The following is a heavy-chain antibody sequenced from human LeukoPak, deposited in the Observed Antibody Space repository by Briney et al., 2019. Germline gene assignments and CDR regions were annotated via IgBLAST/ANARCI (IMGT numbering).Heavy chain of an antibody. CDR2: MNPNSGNT. J-gene: IGHJ6*03. CDR3: ARVGYCSSTGCYKVNYYYYYYMDV. Sequence: ASVKVSCKASGGTFSSYAINWVRQATGQGLEWMGWMNPNSGNTGYAQKFQGRVTITRNTSISTAYMELSSLRSEDTAVYYCARVGYCSSTGCYKVNYYYYYYMDVWGKGTTVTVSS. D-gene: IGHD2-2*02. CDR1: GGTFSSYA. V-gene: IGHV1-8*03.